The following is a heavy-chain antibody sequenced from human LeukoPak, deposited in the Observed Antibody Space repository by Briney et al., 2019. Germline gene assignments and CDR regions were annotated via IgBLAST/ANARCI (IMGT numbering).Heavy chain of an antibody. CDR1: GFSVSSRA. J-gene: IGHJ4*02. CDR2: ISNSGYNT. Sequence: GGSLRLSCAASGFSVSSRAMSWVRQAPGKGLEWVSTISNSGYNTWYADSVKGRFTISRDNSQNTLYLQMSGLRAEDTALYYCARHDGSSFIYYVDHWGQGALVTVSS. CDR3: ARHDGSSFIYYVDH. V-gene: IGHV3-23*01. D-gene: IGHD1-26*01.